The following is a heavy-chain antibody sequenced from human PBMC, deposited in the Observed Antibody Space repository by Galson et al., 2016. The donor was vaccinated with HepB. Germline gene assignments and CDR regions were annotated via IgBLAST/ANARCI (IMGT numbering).Heavy chain of an antibody. V-gene: IGHV4-59*02. CDR2: MFYSGGT. CDR3: ARYDYGYCDY. CDR1: GGSVVGYY. D-gene: IGHD4-17*01. J-gene: IGHJ4*02. Sequence: SETLSLTCTVDGGSVVGYYWTWIRQSPGKGLEWIGYMFYSGGTNYNPSLKSRVTISVDTSKNQFPLNLRSVTVADTAVYYCARYDYGYCDYWGQGTLVTVAS.